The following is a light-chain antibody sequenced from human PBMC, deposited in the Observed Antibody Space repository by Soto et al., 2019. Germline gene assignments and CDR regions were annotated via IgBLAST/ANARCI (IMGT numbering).Light chain of an antibody. CDR2: DVS. CDR3: CSYATGSIYV. V-gene: IGLV2-14*03. Sequence: QSALTQPASGSGSPGESITISCTGTSSDVGGRDWVSWYQQHPGKAPKLMIYDVSHRPSGISDRFSGSKFGNTASLTISGLQADDEADYFCCSYATGSIYVFGTGTKLTVL. J-gene: IGLJ1*01. CDR1: SSDVGGRDW.